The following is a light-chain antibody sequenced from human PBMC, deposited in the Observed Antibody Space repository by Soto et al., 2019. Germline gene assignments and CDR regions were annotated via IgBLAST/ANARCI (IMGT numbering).Light chain of an antibody. CDR2: EVS. Sequence: HSALTQPPSASGSPGQSVTISCSGTSSGVGGYNYVSWYQQHPGKAPKLMIYEVSKRPSGVPDRFSGSKSGNTASLTVSGLQAEDEADYYCSSYAGSNRVFGTGTKVPVL. CDR1: SSGVGGYNY. CDR3: SSYAGSNRV. V-gene: IGLV2-8*01. J-gene: IGLJ1*01.